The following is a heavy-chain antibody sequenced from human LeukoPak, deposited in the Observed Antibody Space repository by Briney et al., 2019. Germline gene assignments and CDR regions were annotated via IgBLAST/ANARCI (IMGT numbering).Heavy chain of an antibody. CDR3: ARTYCSSTSCYPQVTINCYGMDV. V-gene: IGHV1-2*06. J-gene: IGHJ6*02. Sequence: ASVKVSCKASGYTFTGYYMHWVRQAPGQGLEWMGRINPNSGGTNYAQKFQGRVTMTRDTSISTAYMELSRLRSDDTAVYYCARTYCSSTSCYPQVTINCYGMDVWGQGTTVTVSS. D-gene: IGHD2-2*01. CDR1: GYTFTGYY. CDR2: INPNSGGT.